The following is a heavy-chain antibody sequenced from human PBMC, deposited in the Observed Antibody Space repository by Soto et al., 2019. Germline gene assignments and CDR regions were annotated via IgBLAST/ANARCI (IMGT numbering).Heavy chain of an antibody. V-gene: IGHV1-69*13. CDR3: ARVAVAGELYYYYGMDG. J-gene: IGHJ6*02. CDR1: GGTFSSYA. Sequence: SVKVSCKASGGTFSSYAISWVRQAPGQGLEWMGGIIPIFGTANYAQKFQGRVTITADESTSTAYMELSSLRSEDTAVYYCARVAVAGELYYYYGMDGWGQGTTVTFSS. CDR2: IIPIFGTA. D-gene: IGHD6-19*01.